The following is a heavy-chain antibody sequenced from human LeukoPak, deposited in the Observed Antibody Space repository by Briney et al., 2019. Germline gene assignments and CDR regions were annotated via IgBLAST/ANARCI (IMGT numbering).Heavy chain of an antibody. D-gene: IGHD3-10*01. Sequence: GGSLRLSCAASGFTFSSYAMHWVRQAPGKGLEWVAFIRYDGSNKYYADSVKGRFTISRDNSKNTLYLQMNSLRAEDTAVYYCAKASYGSGMLSYLDYWGQGTLVTVSS. CDR3: AKASYGSGMLSYLDY. V-gene: IGHV3-30*02. CDR1: GFTFSSYA. CDR2: IRYDGSNK. J-gene: IGHJ4*02.